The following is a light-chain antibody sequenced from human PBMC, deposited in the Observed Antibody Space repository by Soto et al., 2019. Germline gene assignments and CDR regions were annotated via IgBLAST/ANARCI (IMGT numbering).Light chain of an antibody. CDR1: QSISRW. CDR2: KPS. Sequence: DIRIIQSPSTLSASVGDRDTITCRASQSISRWLAWYQQKPGKAPKLLIYKPSSLESGVPPRFSGSGSGTEFTLTISSRQPDDVATYYYQQYNSYSLVTFGQGTKLEIK. J-gene: IGKJ2*01. CDR3: QQYNSYSLVT. V-gene: IGKV1-5*03.